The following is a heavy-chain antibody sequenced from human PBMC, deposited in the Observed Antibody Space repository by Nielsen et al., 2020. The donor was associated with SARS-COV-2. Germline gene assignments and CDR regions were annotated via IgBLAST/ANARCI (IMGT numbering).Heavy chain of an antibody. V-gene: IGHV1-18*04. D-gene: IGHD3-10*01. Sequence: ASSQVICKAAAYTFISYGISRLVQAPGEGRQGRGWISAYNGNTNYAQKLQGRVTMITDTSTSTAYMGLRSLRSDDTAVYYCARDGITMVRGVIQYYYYYYMDVWGKGTTVTVSS. J-gene: IGHJ6*03. CDR1: AYTFISYG. CDR2: ISAYNGNT. CDR3: ARDGITMVRGVIQYYYYYYMDV.